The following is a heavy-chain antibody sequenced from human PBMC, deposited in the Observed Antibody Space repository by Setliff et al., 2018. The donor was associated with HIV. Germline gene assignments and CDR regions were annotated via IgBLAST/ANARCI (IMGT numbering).Heavy chain of an antibody. CDR1: GGSINSDNYY. J-gene: IGHJ1*01. CDR2: IYYSGTT. V-gene: IGHV4-39*01. D-gene: IGHD2-21*02. CDR3: ASRGIVVVTMSMPDEFFVH. Sequence: SETLSLTCSVSGGSINSDNYYWGWIRQAPGRGLEWIGSIYYSGTTYYNPSLRGRVTISVDRSRNQFSLTLNSVTAADTATYYCASRGIVVVTMSMPDEFFVHWGHGTLVTVSS.